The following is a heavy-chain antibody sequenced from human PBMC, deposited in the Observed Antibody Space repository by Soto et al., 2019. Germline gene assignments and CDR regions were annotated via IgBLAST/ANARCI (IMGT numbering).Heavy chain of an antibody. CDR2: VNHSGST. D-gene: IGHD3-10*01. V-gene: IGHV4-34*01. CDR1: GGSFSGYY. CDR3: AGKYLPSYGSGSPYGMDV. Sequence: QVQLQQWGAGLLKPSETLSLTCGVYGGSFSGYYWSWIRQPPGKGLEWIGEVNHSGSTNYNPSLQSRITISVDPSKNQFSLKLSSLTAADAALYYCAGKYLPSYGSGSPYGMDVWGPGTTVTVSS. J-gene: IGHJ6*02.